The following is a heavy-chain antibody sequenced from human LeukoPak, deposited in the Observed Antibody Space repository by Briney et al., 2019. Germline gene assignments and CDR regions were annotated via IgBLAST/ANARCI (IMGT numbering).Heavy chain of an antibody. D-gene: IGHD3-10*01. CDR1: GFTFSSYG. Sequence: GGSLRLSCAASGFTFSSYGMHWVRQAPGKGLEWVAVIWYDGSNKYYADSVKGRFTISRDNSKNTLYLQMNSLRAEDTAVYYCASPTVVTLGEYGMDVWGQGTTVTVSS. CDR3: ASPTVVTLGEYGMDV. J-gene: IGHJ6*02. CDR2: IWYDGSNK. V-gene: IGHV3-33*01.